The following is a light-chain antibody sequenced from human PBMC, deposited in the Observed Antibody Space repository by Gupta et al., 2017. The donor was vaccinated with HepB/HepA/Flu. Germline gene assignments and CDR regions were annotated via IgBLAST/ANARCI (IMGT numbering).Light chain of an antibody. CDR2: GAS. CDR1: RTISNY. CDR3: QQTYMTPLT. J-gene: IGKJ4*01. Sequence: DIQMTQSPSSLVASVGDRVTITCRASRTISNYLNWYQQKPGRAPNLLIYGASGLQNGVPSRFSGRGSETEFTLTIRSLQPEDVATYYCQQTYMTPLTFGGGTKVEIK. V-gene: IGKV1-39*01.